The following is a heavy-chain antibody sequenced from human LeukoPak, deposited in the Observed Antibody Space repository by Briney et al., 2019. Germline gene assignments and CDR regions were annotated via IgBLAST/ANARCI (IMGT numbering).Heavy chain of an antibody. CDR2: IIPIFGTA. J-gene: IGHJ6*03. D-gene: IGHD3-3*01. Sequence: SVKVSCKASGGTFGSYAISWVRQAPGQGLEWMGGIIPIFGTANYAQKFQGRVTITADESTSTAYMELSSLRSEDTAVYYCARGLSAPPGRPYYDFWSGYYGYYYYYMDVWGKGTTVTVSS. CDR1: GGTFGSYA. V-gene: IGHV1-69*01. CDR3: ARGLSAPPGRPYYDFWSGYYGYYYYYMDV.